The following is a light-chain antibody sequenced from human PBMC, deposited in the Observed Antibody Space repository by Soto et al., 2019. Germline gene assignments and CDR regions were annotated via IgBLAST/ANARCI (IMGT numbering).Light chain of an antibody. CDR2: DAS. CDR1: QSFSSN. CDR3: QHYNNWHIT. V-gene: IGKV3-15*01. Sequence: EIVMTHSQATLSVSPCERATLSFRASQSFSSNLAWYQQKPGQAPRLLIYDASTRATGIPARFSGSGSGTEFILTISSLQSEDFAVYYCQHYNNWHITFGQGTRLE. J-gene: IGKJ5*01.